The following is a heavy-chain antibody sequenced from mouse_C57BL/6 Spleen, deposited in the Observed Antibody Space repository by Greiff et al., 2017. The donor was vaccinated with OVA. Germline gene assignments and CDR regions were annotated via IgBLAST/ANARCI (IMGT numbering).Heavy chain of an antibody. J-gene: IGHJ4*01. CDR1: GYTFTDYN. CDR3: ARDGNYGGAMDY. CDR2: INPNNGGT. V-gene: IGHV1-22*01. Sequence: EVKLMESGPELVKPGASVKMSCKASGYTFTDYNMHWVKQSHGKSLEWIGYINPNNGGTSYNQKFKGKATLTVNKSSSTAYMELRSLTSEDSAVYYCARDGNYGGAMDYWGQGTSVTVSS. D-gene: IGHD2-1*01.